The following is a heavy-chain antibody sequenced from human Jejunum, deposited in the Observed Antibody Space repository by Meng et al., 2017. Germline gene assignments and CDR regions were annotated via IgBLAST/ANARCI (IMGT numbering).Heavy chain of an antibody. CDR3: AREVSGSSLGY. D-gene: IGHD3-10*01. CDR1: GGSFISYY. V-gene: IGHV4-4*07. Sequence: SETLSLTCTVSGGSFISYYWNWIRQPAGKGLEWIGRIYTSWTTNYNPSLKSRVTMSVDTSKNQFSLKLSSVTAADTAVYYCAREVSGSSLGYWGQGTLVTVSS. CDR2: IYTSWTT. J-gene: IGHJ4*02.